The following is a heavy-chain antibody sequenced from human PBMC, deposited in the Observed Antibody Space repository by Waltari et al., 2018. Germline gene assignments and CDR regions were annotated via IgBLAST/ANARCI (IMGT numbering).Heavy chain of an antibody. Sequence: QVQLQQWGAGLLKPSETLSLTCAVYGGSFSGYYWSWIRQPPGNGLGWIGEINHSGSTNYNPSLKSRVTISVDTSKNQFSLKLSSVTAADTAVYYCARRPRGYCSGGSCFSYYFDYWGQGTLVTVSS. CDR3: ARRPRGYCSGGSCFSYYFDY. J-gene: IGHJ4*02. CDR2: INHSGST. V-gene: IGHV4-34*01. CDR1: GGSFSGYY. D-gene: IGHD2-15*01.